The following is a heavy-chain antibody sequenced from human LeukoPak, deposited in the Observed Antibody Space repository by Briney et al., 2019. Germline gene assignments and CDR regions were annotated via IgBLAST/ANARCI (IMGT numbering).Heavy chain of an antibody. V-gene: IGHV4-34*01. CDR1: GGSISTYY. Sequence: SETLSLTCTVSGGSISTYYWSWIRQPPGKGLEWIGEINHSGSTNYNLSLKSRVFISVDTSKSQFSLELNSVTVADTAVYYCASLLWSGHSWGQGTLVTVSS. CDR2: INHSGST. J-gene: IGHJ4*02. CDR3: ASLLWSGHS. D-gene: IGHD3-3*01.